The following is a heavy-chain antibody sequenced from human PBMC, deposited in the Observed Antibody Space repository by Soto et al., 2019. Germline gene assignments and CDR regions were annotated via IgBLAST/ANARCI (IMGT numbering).Heavy chain of an antibody. J-gene: IGHJ4*02. CDR1: GFSFRTFG. V-gene: IGHV3-33*01. CDR3: ARDWLTRSFDY. CDR2: ISYDGSNK. Sequence: QVQLVESGGGVVQPGRSLRLSCAASGFSFRTFGMHWIRQAPGKGLEWVAVISYDGSNKYYADSAKGRFTISRDTSKNPVFLQMNSLRAEDTAVYYCARDWLTRSFDYWGQGTLVTVSS. D-gene: IGHD6-19*01.